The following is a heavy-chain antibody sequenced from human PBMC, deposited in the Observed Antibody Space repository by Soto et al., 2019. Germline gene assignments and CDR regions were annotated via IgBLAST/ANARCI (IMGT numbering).Heavy chain of an antibody. V-gene: IGHV4-31*03. CDR2: IYYSGST. CDR3: ARRGPSYSYYYYYYMDV. Sequence: PSETLSLTCTVSGGSISSGGYYWSWIRQHPEKGLEWIGYIYYSGSTYYNPSLKSRVTISVDTSKNQFSLKLSSVTAADTAVYYCARRGPSYSYYYYYYMDVWGKGTTVTVSS. CDR1: GGSISSGGYY. J-gene: IGHJ6*03. D-gene: IGHD1-26*01.